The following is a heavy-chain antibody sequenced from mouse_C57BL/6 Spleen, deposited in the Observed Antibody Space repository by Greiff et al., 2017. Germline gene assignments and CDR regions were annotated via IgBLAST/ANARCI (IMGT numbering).Heavy chain of an antibody. CDR2: ISSGSSTI. D-gene: IGHD1-1*01. CDR3: ARDYYGGSSAWFAY. Sequence: EVKLVESGGGLVKPGGSLKLSCAASGFTFSDYGMHWVRQAPEKGLEWVAYISSGSSTIYYADTVKGRFTISRDNAKNTLFLQMTSLRSEDTAMYYCARDYYGGSSAWFAYWGQGTLVTVSA. J-gene: IGHJ3*01. CDR1: GFTFSDYG. V-gene: IGHV5-17*01.